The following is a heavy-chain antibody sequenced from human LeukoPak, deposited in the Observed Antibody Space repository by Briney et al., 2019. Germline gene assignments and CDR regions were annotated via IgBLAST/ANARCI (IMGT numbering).Heavy chain of an antibody. CDR3: ARSGSYHNNFDY. V-gene: IGHV4-59*01. CDR2: IYYSGST. Sequence: SETLSLTCTVSGGSSSSYYWSWIRQPPGKGLEWIGYIYYSGSTNYNPSLKSRVTISVDTSKNQFSLKLNSVTAADTAVYYCARSGSYHNNFDYWGQGTLVTVSS. D-gene: IGHD1-26*01. CDR1: GGSSSSYY. J-gene: IGHJ4*02.